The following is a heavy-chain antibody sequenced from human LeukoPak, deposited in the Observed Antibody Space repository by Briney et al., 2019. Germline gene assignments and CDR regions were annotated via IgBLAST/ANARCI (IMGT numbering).Heavy chain of an antibody. D-gene: IGHD5-12*01. J-gene: IGHJ3*02. V-gene: IGHV3-23*01. Sequence: GGSLRLSCAASGFTFSSYAMSWVRQAPGKGLEWVSAISGSGGSTYYADSVKGRFTISRDNSKNTLYLQMNSLRAEDTAVYYCAKTQSGYDGVEWAFDIWGQGTMVTVSS. CDR3: AKTQSGYDGVEWAFDI. CDR2: ISGSGGST. CDR1: GFTFSSYA.